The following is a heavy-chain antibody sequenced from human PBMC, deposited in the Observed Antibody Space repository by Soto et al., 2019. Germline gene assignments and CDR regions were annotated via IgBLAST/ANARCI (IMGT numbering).Heavy chain of an antibody. D-gene: IGHD6-13*01. CDR3: ARTAAAGKYYYGVDV. V-gene: IGHV5-51*01. CDR1: GYRFTSYW. CDR2: IYPGDSDT. J-gene: IGHJ6*02. Sequence: GESLKISCKGSGYRFTSYWIGWVRQMPGKGLEWMGIIYPGDSDTRYSPSFQGQVTISADKSISTAYLQWSSLKASDTAIYYCARTAAAGKYYYGVDVWGQGTTATVSS.